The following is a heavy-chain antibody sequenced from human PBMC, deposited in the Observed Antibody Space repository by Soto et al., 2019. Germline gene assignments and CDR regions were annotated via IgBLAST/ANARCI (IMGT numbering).Heavy chain of an antibody. CDR2: IYYSGST. D-gene: IGHD3-10*01. V-gene: IGHV4-39*01. J-gene: IGHJ4*02. Sequence: SETLSLTCAVSGGSISSSSYYWGWIRQPPGKGLEWIGSIYYSGSTYYNPSLKSRVTISVDTSKNQFSLKVTSVTAADTAVYYCAAPPLVRLSRAYWGQGTLVTVSS. CDR1: GGSISSSSYY. CDR3: AAPPLVRLSRAY.